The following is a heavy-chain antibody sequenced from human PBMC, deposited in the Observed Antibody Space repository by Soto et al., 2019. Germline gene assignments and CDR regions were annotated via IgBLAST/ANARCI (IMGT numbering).Heavy chain of an antibody. CDR3: ARGSGGHNYYYGMDV. CDR2: IGEDGSEK. CDR1: GFTFSTYW. V-gene: IGHV3-7*03. J-gene: IGHJ6*02. Sequence: PGGSLRLSCTAPGFTFSTYWMIWVRQAPGMGLEWVANIGEDGSEKYYVDSVKGRFTISRDNAKNSLYLQMNSLRADDTAVYYCARGSGGHNYYYGMDVWGQGTTVTVSS. D-gene: IGHD2-15*01.